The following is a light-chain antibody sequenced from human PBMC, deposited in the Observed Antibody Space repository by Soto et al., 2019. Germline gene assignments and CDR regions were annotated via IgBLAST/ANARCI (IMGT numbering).Light chain of an antibody. CDR3: QQYGSAPWT. Sequence: EIVLTQSPGTLSLSPGERATLSCSASQSVGSSHLAWYQQKPGQAPRLLIYGASSRATGIPDRFSGSGSGTDFSLTISRLEPEDFAVDYCQQYGSAPWTFGQGTKVDIK. CDR1: QSVGSSH. V-gene: IGKV3-20*01. J-gene: IGKJ1*01. CDR2: GAS.